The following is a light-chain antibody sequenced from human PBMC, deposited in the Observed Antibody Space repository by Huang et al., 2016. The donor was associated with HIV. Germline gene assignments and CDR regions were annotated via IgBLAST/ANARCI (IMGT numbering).Light chain of an antibody. Sequence: IQLTQSPASLSASVGDSVKITCRASQGINTYLAWYQQNLWKAPKLLVYSASTLETGLPARFSGSGSGTDFTLTINSLQPEDFATYYCQQLNSYPLTVGGGTNVEIK. CDR1: QGINTY. CDR3: QQLNSYPLT. CDR2: SAS. V-gene: IGKV1-9*01. J-gene: IGKJ4*01.